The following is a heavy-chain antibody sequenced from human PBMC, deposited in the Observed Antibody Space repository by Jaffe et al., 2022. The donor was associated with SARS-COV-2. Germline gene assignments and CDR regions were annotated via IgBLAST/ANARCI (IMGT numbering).Heavy chain of an antibody. J-gene: IGHJ3*02. Sequence: EVQLVESGGGLVQPGGSLRLSCAASGFSFSSYWMSWVRQAPGKGLEWVANIKQDGSEKYCLDSVKGRFTISRDNANNSLYLQMNSLRAEDTAVYYCARDSYRAANDAFEIWGQGTMVTVSS. V-gene: IGHV3-7*03. CDR1: GFSFSSYW. D-gene: IGHD3-16*02. CDR2: IKQDGSEK. CDR3: ARDSYRAANDAFEI.